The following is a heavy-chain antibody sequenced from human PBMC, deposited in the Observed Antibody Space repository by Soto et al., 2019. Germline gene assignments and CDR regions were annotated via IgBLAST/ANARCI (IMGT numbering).Heavy chain of an antibody. Sequence: QVQLVQSGAEVKKPGSSVKVSCKASGGTFSSYAISWVRQAPGQGLEWMGGIIPIFGTANYAQKFQGRVTITADEYTSTAYMELSSLRYEDTAVYYCARDHIAHGVRTSNWFDPWGQGTLVTVSS. V-gene: IGHV1-69*12. D-gene: IGHD2-8*01. CDR3: ARDHIAHGVRTSNWFDP. J-gene: IGHJ5*02. CDR2: IIPIFGTA. CDR1: GGTFSSYA.